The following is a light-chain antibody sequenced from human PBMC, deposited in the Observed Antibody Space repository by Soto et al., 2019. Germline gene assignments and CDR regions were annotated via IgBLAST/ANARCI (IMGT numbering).Light chain of an antibody. CDR3: QQRSDWPVT. Sequence: EIVLTQSPATLSLSPGERATLSCRASQSVRTSLAWYQQKPDQAPRLLIYDAPNRATGIPARLSGSGSGTDFTLTISRLEPEDFAVYYCQQRSDWPVTFGPGTKVD. CDR1: QSVRTS. V-gene: IGKV3-11*01. J-gene: IGKJ3*01. CDR2: DAP.